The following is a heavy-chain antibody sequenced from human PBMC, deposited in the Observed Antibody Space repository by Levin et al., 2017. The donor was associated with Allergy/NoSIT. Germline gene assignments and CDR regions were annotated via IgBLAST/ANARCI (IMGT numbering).Heavy chain of an antibody. CDR3: AREDTIFGVVTYYYYYGMDV. J-gene: IGHJ6*02. D-gene: IGHD3-3*01. Sequence: GSLRLSCAASGFTFSSYAMHWVRQAPGKGLEWVAVISYDGSNKYYADSVKGRFTISRDNSKNTLYLQMNSLRAEDTAVYYCAREDTIFGVVTYYYYYGMDVWGQGTTVTVSS. V-gene: IGHV3-30*04. CDR1: GFTFSSYA. CDR2: ISYDGSNK.